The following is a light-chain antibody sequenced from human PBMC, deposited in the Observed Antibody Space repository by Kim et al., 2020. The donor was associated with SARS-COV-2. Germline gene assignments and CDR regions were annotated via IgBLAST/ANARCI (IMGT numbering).Light chain of an antibody. J-gene: IGLJ3*02. CDR1: SSNVGNEG. Sequence: QAGLTQPPSVSKGLRQTATLSCTGSSSNVGNEGAAWLQQHQGHPPKLLSDRNNNRPSGIPERLSASRSGNTASLTITGLQPEDEADYYCTAWDSSLSAWVFGGGTQLTVL. CDR2: RNN. CDR3: TAWDSSLSAWV. V-gene: IGLV10-54*01.